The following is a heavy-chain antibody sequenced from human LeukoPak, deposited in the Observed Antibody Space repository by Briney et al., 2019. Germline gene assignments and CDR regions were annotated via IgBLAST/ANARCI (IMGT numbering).Heavy chain of an antibody. D-gene: IGHD5/OR15-5a*01. CDR2: ISSSGRTI. V-gene: IGHV3-48*03. J-gene: IGHJ3*02. Sequence: GGSLRLSCAASGFTFSSYEMNWVRQAPGKGLEWVSYISSSGRTIYYADSVKGRFTISRDNAKNSLYLQMNSLRAEDTAVYYCAKVYDFGKTYDAFDIWGQGTMVTVSS. CDR3: AKVYDFGKTYDAFDI. CDR1: GFTFSSYE.